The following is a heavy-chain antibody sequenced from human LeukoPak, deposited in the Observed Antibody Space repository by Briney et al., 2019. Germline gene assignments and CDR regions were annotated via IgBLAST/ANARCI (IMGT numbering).Heavy chain of an antibody. Sequence: PGGSLRLSCAASGFTFDDYGMSGVRQAPGKGLEGVSGFNWNGGSTGYADSVKGRFTISRHNAKNSLYLQMNSLRAEDTALYYCARDFNPVGVIRYFDYWGQGTLVTVSS. J-gene: IGHJ4*02. CDR3: ARDFNPVGVIRYFDY. V-gene: IGHV3-20*04. CDR1: GFTFDDYG. CDR2: FNWNGGST. D-gene: IGHD2-21*01.